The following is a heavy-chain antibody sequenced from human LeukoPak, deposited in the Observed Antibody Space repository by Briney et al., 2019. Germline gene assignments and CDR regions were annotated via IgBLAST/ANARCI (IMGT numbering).Heavy chain of an antibody. J-gene: IGHJ5*02. CDR1: GSTFSHYN. D-gene: IGHD4-17*01. V-gene: IGHV3-48*01. CDR3: ARGGDYGDYQGT. CDR2: IRNDGGSI. Sequence: PGGSLRLSCAASGSTFSHYNMNWVRQAPGKGLEWISYIRNDGGSIYYAHSVRGRFTISRDNAKSSLYLQMNSLGAEDTAVYYCARGGDYGDYQGTWGQGTLVTVSS.